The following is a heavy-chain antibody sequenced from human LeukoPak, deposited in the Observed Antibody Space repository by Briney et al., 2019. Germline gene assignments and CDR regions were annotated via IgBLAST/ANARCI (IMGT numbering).Heavy chain of an antibody. CDR3: AREPPHYYDSSGYYSGGSREPAF. D-gene: IGHD3-22*01. CDR1: GYTFTGDD. V-gene: IGHV1-2*02. J-gene: IGHJ4*02. Sequence: GASGTVCCTGAGYTFTGDDMHWLRQAQGQGLEWMGWINPSSGGANYGQEFQGRVSMTRATSITTTYMELRMLRPDATAAYYCAREPPHYYDSSGYYSGGSREPAFWGQGTLVTVPS. CDR2: INPSSGGA.